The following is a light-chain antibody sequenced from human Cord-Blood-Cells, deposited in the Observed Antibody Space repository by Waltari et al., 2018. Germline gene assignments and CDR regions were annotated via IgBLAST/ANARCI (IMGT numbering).Light chain of an antibody. CDR1: QSISSY. J-gene: IGKJ2*01. CDR3: QQSYSTPPYT. CDR2: VAS. Sequence: DIQITQSPSSLSASVGDRVTLTCRASQSISSYLNCYQQKPGNAPKLLIYVASSLQSGVPSRCSGSGSGTDFTLTISSLQPGDFATDYCQQSYSTPPYTFGQGTKLEIK. V-gene: IGKV1-39*01.